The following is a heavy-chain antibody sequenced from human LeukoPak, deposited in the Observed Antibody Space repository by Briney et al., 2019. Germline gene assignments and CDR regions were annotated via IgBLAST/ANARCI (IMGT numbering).Heavy chain of an antibody. CDR3: ASERWLQY. CDR1: GLTFSSRW. Sequence: GGSLRLSCAASGLTFSSRWMHWVRQAPGKGLVWVSRINNDGSSTNYADSVKGRFTISRDNAKNTLYLQMNSLRAEDTGVYYCASERWLQYWGQGTLVTVSS. D-gene: IGHD5-24*01. V-gene: IGHV3-74*01. CDR2: INNDGSST. J-gene: IGHJ4*02.